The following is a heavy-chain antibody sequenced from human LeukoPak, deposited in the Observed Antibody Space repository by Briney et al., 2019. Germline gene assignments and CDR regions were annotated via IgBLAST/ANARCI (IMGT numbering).Heavy chain of an antibody. CDR2: MSGSGGST. CDR1: GFTFSSYA. V-gene: IGHV3-23*01. CDR3: ARDQLRGYSGYGPQIWYYYGMDV. J-gene: IGHJ6*02. Sequence: PGGSLRLYCAVSGFTFSSYALCWVRQAPGKGLEWVSGMSGSGGSTYYGDSVKGRFTISRDNAKNSLYLQMNSLRAEDTAVYYCARDQLRGYSGYGPQIWYYYGMDVWGQGTTVTVSS. D-gene: IGHD5-12*01.